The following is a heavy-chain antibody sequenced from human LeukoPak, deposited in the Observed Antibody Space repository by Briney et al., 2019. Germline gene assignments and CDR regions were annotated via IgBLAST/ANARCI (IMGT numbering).Heavy chain of an antibody. Sequence: ASVKVSCKASGYTFSDYYLHWVRQAPGQGLEWMGWINPNSGGTNYAQKFRGRVTMTRDTFITTVYLELSSLRADDTAVYYCAREFGEGDKWGQGTLVTVSS. CDR1: GYTFSDYY. CDR3: AREFGEGDK. J-gene: IGHJ4*02. CDR2: INPNSGGT. V-gene: IGHV1-2*02. D-gene: IGHD3-10*01.